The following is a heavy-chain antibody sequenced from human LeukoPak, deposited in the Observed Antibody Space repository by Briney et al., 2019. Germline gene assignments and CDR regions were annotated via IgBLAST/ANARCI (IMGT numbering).Heavy chain of an antibody. CDR2: IRSKAYGGTT. J-gene: IGHJ3*02. CDR1: GFTFGDYA. D-gene: IGHD1-26*01. Sequence: GGSLRLSCTASGFTFGDYAMSWVRQAPGKGLEWVGFIRSKAYGGTTEYAASVKGRFTISRDDSKSIAYLQMNSLKTEDTAVYYCTRWLELLEGAFDIWGQGTMVTVSS. V-gene: IGHV3-49*04. CDR3: TRWLELLEGAFDI.